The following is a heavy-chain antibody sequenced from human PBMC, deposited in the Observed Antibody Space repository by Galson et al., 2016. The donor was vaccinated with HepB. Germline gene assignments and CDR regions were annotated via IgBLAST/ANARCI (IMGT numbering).Heavy chain of an antibody. CDR1: GFTFSNSA. V-gene: IGHV3-30-3*01. J-gene: IGHJ4*02. Sequence: SLRLSCAASGFTFSNSAMHWVRQAPGKGLEWLAVISYHGSDIFYADSVKGRFTISRDNPKKTLFLQLNNLRSEDTAVYYCARDLFSSSSFIDFGGQGTLVTVSS. CDR2: ISYHGSDI. D-gene: IGHD2-2*01. CDR3: ARDLFSSSSFIDF.